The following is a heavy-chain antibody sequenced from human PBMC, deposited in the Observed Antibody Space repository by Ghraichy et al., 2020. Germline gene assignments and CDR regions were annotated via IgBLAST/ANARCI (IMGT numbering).Heavy chain of an antibody. Sequence: GGSLRLSCAASGFTFSTYWMNWVRQAPGKGLEWVANIKQGGSEKYYADSVKGRFTISRDNAKNSLYLQMNSLRAEDTAVYDCARAVHGLGANYFDYWGQGTLVTVSS. CDR1: GFTFSTYW. V-gene: IGHV3-7*01. D-gene: IGHD3-16*01. CDR3: ARAVHGLGANYFDY. CDR2: IKQGGSEK. J-gene: IGHJ4*02.